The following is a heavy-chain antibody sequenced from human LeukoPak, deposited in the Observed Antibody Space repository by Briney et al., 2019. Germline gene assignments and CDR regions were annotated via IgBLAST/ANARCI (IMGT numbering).Heavy chain of an antibody. CDR3: ARGDEGFDY. CDR1: GGSFSGYY. CDR2: INHSGST. Sequence: SETLSLTCAVYGGSFSGYYWSWIRQPPGKGLEWIGEINHSGSTNYNPSLKSRVTISVDKSKNQFSLKLSSVTAADTAVYYCARGDEGFDYWGQGTLVTVSS. J-gene: IGHJ4*02. V-gene: IGHV4-34*01.